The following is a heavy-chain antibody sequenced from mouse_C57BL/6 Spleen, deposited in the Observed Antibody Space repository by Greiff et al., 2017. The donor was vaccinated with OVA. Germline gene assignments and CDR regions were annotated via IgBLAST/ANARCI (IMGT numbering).Heavy chain of an antibody. CDR3: ATVITTVVPPAWFAY. CDR1: GYTFTSYG. Sequence: VQLQQSGAELARPGASVKLSCKASGYTFTSYGISWVKQRTGQGLEWIGEIYPRSGNTYYNEKFKGKATLTADKSSSTAYMELRSLTSEDSAVYFCATVITTVVPPAWFAYWGQGTLVTVSA. J-gene: IGHJ3*01. V-gene: IGHV1-81*01. D-gene: IGHD1-1*01. CDR2: IYPRSGNT.